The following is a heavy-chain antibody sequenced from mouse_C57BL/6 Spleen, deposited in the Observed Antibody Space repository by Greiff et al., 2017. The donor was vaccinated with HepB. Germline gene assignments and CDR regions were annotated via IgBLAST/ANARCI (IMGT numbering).Heavy chain of an antibody. CDR2: IDPDTGGT. Sequence: QVQLQQSGAELVRPGASVTLSCKASGYTFTDYEMHWVKQTPVHGLEWIGAIDPDTGGTAYNQKFKGKAILTADKSSSTAYMELRNLTSEDSAGYYCTREGVVITTVVAPYYFDDWGQGTTLTVSS. J-gene: IGHJ2*01. CDR3: TREGVVITTVVAPYYFDD. V-gene: IGHV1-15*01. CDR1: GYTFTDYE. D-gene: IGHD1-1*01.